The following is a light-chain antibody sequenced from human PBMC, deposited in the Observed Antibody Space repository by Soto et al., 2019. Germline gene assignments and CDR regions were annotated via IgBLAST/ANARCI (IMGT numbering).Light chain of an antibody. V-gene: IGLV1-40*01. CDR3: QSYDNSLSGHVV. CDR2: GDN. CDR1: SSNIGAAMD. J-gene: IGLJ2*01. Sequence: QSVLTQPPSVSGAPGQRVTISCTGSSSNIGAAMDVHWYQQFPGMAPKLLIYGDNNRPSGVPDRFSGARSGTSASLAIAGLQADDEAEYYCQSYDNSLSGHVVFGGGTKLTVL.